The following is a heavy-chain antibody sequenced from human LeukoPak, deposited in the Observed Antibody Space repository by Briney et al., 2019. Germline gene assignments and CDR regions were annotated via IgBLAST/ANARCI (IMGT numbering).Heavy chain of an antibody. V-gene: IGHV4-59*01. CDR1: GGSISSYY. J-gene: IGHJ5*02. CDR3: ARAGQLELKTWFDP. Sequence: SETLSLTCTVSGGSISSYYWSWIRQPPGKGLEWIGDIYYSGSTNYNPSLKSRVTISVDTSKNQFSLKLSSVTAADTAVYYCARAGQLELKTWFDPWGQGTLVTVSS. D-gene: IGHD1-7*01. CDR2: IYYSGST.